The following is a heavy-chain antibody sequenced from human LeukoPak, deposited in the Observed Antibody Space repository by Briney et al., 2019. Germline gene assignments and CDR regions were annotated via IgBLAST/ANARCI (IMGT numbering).Heavy chain of an antibody. D-gene: IGHD1-26*01. V-gene: IGHV4-59*01. J-gene: IGHJ3*02. Sequence: KASETLSLTCTASGVSISSYYWSWIRQPPGKGLEWIGYIYYSGSTNYNPSLKSRVTISVDTSKNQFSLKLSSVTAADTAVYYCARGRGYAFDIWGQGTMVTVSS. CDR1: GVSISSYY. CDR3: ARGRGYAFDI. CDR2: IYYSGST.